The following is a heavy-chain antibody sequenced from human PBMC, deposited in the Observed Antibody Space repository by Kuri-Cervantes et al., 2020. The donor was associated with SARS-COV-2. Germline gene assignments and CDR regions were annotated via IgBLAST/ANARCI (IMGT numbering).Heavy chain of an antibody. V-gene: IGHV4-61*01. CDR1: GGSVSSGSYY. J-gene: IGHJ6*03. CDR2: IYYSGST. CDR3: ARAPGRDCSSTSCYRVPDYYYMDV. D-gene: IGHD2-2*01. Sequence: SETLSLTCTVSGGSVSSGSYYWSWIRQPPGKGLEWIGYIYYSGSTNYNPSLKSRVTISVDTSKNQFSLKLSSVTAADTAVYYCARAPGRDCSSTSCYRVPDYYYMDVWGKGTTVTVSS.